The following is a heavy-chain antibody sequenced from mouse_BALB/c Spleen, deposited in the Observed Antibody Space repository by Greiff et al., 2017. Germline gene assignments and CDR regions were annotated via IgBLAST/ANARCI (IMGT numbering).Heavy chain of an antibody. D-gene: IGHD2-3*01. CDR3: ASGLLS. CDR1: GFNIKDYY. CDR2: IDPENGNT. Sequence: EVQLQQSGAELVRPGALVKLSCKASGFNIKDYYMHWVKQRPEQGLEWIGWIDPENGNTIYDPKFQGKASITADTSSNTAYLPLSSLTSEDTAVYYCASGLLSWGQGTTLTVSS. J-gene: IGHJ2*01. V-gene: IGHV14-1*02.